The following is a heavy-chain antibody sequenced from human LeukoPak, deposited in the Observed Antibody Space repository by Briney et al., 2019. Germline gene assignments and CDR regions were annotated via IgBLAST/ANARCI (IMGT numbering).Heavy chain of an antibody. V-gene: IGHV4-59*01. CDR3: AGTVAGTALDY. CDR1: GGSISNYY. D-gene: IGHD6-19*01. Sequence: PSETLSLTCSVSGGSISNYYWSWIRQPPGKGLEWIGYMYYSGSTNFNPSLKSRVTISVDTAKHQCSRKLSSVTAADTAVYYCAGTVAGTALDYWGQGTLVTVSS. J-gene: IGHJ4*02. CDR2: MYYSGST.